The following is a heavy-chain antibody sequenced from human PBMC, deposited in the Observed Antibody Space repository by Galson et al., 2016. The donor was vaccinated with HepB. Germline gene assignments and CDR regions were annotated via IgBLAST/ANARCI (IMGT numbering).Heavy chain of an antibody. CDR1: GYTFTSSG. CDR2: ISGYNGHT. CDR3: AREGDYYDSDEPSGYFDL. Sequence: SVKVSCKASGYTFTSSGITWVRQAPGQGLEWMGWISGYNGHTNYARKFQGRVTMTTDTSTSTAYMEPRSLRSDDTAVYYCAREGDYYDSDEPSGYFDLWGRGTLVTVSS. D-gene: IGHD3-22*01. J-gene: IGHJ2*01. V-gene: IGHV1-18*01.